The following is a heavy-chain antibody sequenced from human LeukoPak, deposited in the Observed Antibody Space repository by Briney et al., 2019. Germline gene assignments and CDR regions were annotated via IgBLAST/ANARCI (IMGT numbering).Heavy chain of an antibody. V-gene: IGHV3-7*04. CDR1: GFTFSNYA. Sequence: PGGSLRLSCAASGFTFSNYAMSWVRQAPGKGLEWVASINQDGGEIHYVDSVKGRFTISRDNAKNSLYLQMNSLTAEDTAVDYCVRAHHPGGWFDPWGQGTLVTVSS. CDR2: INQDGGEI. CDR3: VRAHHPGGWFDP. J-gene: IGHJ5*02. D-gene: IGHD3-10*01.